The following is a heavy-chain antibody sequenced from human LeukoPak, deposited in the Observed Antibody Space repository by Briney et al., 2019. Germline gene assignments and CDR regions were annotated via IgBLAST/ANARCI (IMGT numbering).Heavy chain of an antibody. J-gene: IGHJ4*02. CDR2: ISSSSSYI. D-gene: IGHD3-22*01. CDR1: GITLSNAW. CDR3: ARDRHKYNYDSGGYPPY. Sequence: GGSLRLSCVASGITLSNAWMTWVRQAPGKGLEWVSSISSSSSYIYYADSVKGRFTISRDNAKNSLYLQMNTLRAEDTAVYYCARDRHKYNYDSGGYPPYWGQGTLVTVSS. V-gene: IGHV3-21*01.